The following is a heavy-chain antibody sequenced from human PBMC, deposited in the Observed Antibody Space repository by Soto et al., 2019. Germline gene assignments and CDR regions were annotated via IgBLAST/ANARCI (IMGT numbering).Heavy chain of an antibody. V-gene: IGHV5-51*01. Sequence: ESLKISCKGSGYSFTSYWIGWVRQMPGKGLEWMGIIYPGDSDTRYSPSFQGQVTISADKSISTAYLQWSSLKASDTAMYYCARLVVVPAARYYYYYGMDVWGQGTTVTVSS. CDR1: GYSFTSYW. CDR2: IYPGDSDT. CDR3: ARLVVVPAARYYYYYGMDV. J-gene: IGHJ6*02. D-gene: IGHD2-2*01.